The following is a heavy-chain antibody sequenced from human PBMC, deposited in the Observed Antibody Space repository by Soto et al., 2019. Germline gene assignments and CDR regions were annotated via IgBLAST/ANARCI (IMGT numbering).Heavy chain of an antibody. CDR1: GFTFSSYA. Sequence: EVQLLESGGGLVQPGGSLRLSCTASGFTFSSYAMSWVRQAPGKGLEWVSAISGSGGSTYYADSVKGRFTISRDNSKNTLYLQMNSLRAEDTAVYYCAKDSGSSTSPEYFQHWGQGTLVTVSS. D-gene: IGHD2-2*01. J-gene: IGHJ1*01. CDR3: AKDSGSSTSPEYFQH. CDR2: ISGSGGST. V-gene: IGHV3-23*01.